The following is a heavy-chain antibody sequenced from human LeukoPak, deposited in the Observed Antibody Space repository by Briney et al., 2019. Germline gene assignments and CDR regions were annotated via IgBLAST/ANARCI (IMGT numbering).Heavy chain of an antibody. J-gene: IGHJ4*02. D-gene: IGHD3-22*01. Sequence: GSLRLSCAASGFTFSSYGLHWVRQAPGKGLEWVAVILYDGSNKYYADSVKGRFTISRDNSKNTLYLQMNSLRAEDTAVYYCAKRLELYYYDSSGYPLDYWGQGTLVTVFS. CDR2: ILYDGSNK. V-gene: IGHV3-30*18. CDR3: AKRLELYYYDSSGYPLDY. CDR1: GFTFSSYG.